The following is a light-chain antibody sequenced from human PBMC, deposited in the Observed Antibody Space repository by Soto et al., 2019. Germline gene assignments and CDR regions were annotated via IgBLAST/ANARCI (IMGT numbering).Light chain of an antibody. V-gene: IGKV3-15*01. CDR2: GAS. CDR3: QQYNKWPRT. J-gene: IGKJ1*01. Sequence: EIVMTQSPATLSVSPGERATLSCGASQSVSSDLAWYQQKPGQAPRLLIYGASTRATGIPARFSGSGSGTEFTLTISSLRSEDFAVYYCQQYNKWPRTFGQGTKVEIK. CDR1: QSVSSD.